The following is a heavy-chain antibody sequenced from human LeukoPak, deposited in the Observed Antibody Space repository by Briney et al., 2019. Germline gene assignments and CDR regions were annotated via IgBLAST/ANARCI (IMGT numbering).Heavy chain of an antibody. CDR2: MNPNSGNT. CDR1: GYTFTSYD. J-gene: IGHJ4*02. D-gene: IGHD5-24*01. CDR3: ASQRDGYIHFDY. Sequence: ASVKVSCKASGYTFTSYDINWVRQATGQGLEWMGWMNPNSGNTGYAQKFQGRVTITRNTSISTAYMELSSLRSEDTAVYYCASQRDGYIHFDYWGQGTLVTVSS. V-gene: IGHV1-8*01.